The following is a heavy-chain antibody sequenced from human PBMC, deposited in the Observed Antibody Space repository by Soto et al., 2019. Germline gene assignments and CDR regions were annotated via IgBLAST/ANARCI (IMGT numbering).Heavy chain of an antibody. D-gene: IGHD2-2*01. CDR1: GGSFSGYY. CDR2: INHSGST. V-gene: IGHV4-34*01. CDR3: ARGLPYQLGGAFDI. J-gene: IGHJ3*02. Sequence: QVQLQQWGAGLLKPSETLSLTCAVYGGSFSGYYWSWIRQPPGKGLEWIGEINHSGSTNYNPSLKSRVTISVDTSKNQFSLKLNSVTAADTAVYYCARGLPYQLGGAFDIWGQGTMVTVSS.